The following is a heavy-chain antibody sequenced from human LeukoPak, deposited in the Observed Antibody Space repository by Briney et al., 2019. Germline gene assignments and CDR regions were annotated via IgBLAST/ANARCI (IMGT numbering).Heavy chain of an antibody. CDR1: GFSLSGYW. CDR3: ARDPRNVGLAP. V-gene: IGHV3-74*01. J-gene: IGHJ5*02. CDR2: DNGDGSTT. D-gene: IGHD2-15*01. Sequence: GGSLRLSCVASGFSLSGYWMYWVRQAPGKGLMYISRDNGDGSTTNYADVVKGRFTMSRDNVKNTLYLQMNSLRVEDTAVYYCARDPRNVGLAPWGQGTLVTVSS.